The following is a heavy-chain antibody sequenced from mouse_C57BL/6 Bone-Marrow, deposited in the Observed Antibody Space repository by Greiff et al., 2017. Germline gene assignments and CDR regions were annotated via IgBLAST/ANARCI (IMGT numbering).Heavy chain of an antibody. D-gene: IGHD4-1*01. CDR2: IYPTSGRT. V-gene: IGHV1-55*01. CDR3: ARSGPLGRSFDY. CDR1: GYTFTSYW. J-gene: IGHJ2*01. Sequence: QVQLQQPGAELVKPGASVKMSCKASGYTFTSYWITWVKQRPGQGLEWIGDIYPTSGRTNYNEKFKSKAILTVDTSSNTAYMQLSSLTSEDSAVFYCARSGPLGRSFDYWGRGTTLTVSP.